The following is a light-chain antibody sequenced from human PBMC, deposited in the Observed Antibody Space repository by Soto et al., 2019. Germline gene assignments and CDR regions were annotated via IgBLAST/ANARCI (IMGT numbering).Light chain of an antibody. Sequence: DIQMTQSPSPLSASVGDRVTITCRAGQSISSWLAWYQQKPGKAPKLLIYKASSLESGVPSRFSGSGSWTEFTLTISILEPDDFATYYCQQYSSYPFTCGPGTKVDIK. CDR3: QQYSSYPFT. J-gene: IGKJ3*01. CDR2: KAS. V-gene: IGKV1-5*03. CDR1: QSISSW.